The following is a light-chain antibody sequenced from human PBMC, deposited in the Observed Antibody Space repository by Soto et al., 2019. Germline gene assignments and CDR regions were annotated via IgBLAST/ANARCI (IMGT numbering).Light chain of an antibody. Sequence: QSVLTQPASVSGSPGQSITISCTGTRSDVGSYNLVSWYQQHPGKAPKLMIYEVSKRPSGVPDRFSGSKSGSSASLAITGLQAEDEADYYCQSHDSSLHASVFGTGTKVTVL. CDR2: EVS. J-gene: IGLJ1*01. V-gene: IGLV2-14*02. CDR1: RSDVGSYNL. CDR3: QSHDSSLHASV.